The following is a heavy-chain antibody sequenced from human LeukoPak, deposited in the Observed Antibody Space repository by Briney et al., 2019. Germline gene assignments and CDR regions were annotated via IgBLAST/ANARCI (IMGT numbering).Heavy chain of an antibody. V-gene: IGHV3-23*01. D-gene: IGHD6-13*01. Sequence: GGSLRLSCAASGFTFSRYAMNWVRQAPGKGLEWVSAISGSGSNTYYADSVKGRFTISRDNSKNTLYLQMNSLRAEDTAVYYCAKDEKTSAAIGSWVLDIGGKGTVVTVSA. CDR3: AKDEKTSAAIGSWVLDI. CDR1: GFTFSRYA. J-gene: IGHJ3*02. CDR2: ISGSGSNT.